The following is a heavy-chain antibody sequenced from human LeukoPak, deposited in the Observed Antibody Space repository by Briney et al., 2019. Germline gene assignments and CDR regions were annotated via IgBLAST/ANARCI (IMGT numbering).Heavy chain of an antibody. V-gene: IGHV1-18*01. CDR3: ARDREAYCSGGSCYRTLYYSDY. D-gene: IGHD2-15*01. CDR2: ISAYNGNT. J-gene: IGHJ4*02. CDR1: GYTFTSYG. Sequence: RASVKVSCKASGYTFTSYGISWVRQAPGQGLEWMGWISAYNGNTNYAQKLQGRVTMTTDTSTSTAYMELRSLRSDDTAVYYCARDREAYCSGGSCYRTLYYSDYWGQGTLVTVSS.